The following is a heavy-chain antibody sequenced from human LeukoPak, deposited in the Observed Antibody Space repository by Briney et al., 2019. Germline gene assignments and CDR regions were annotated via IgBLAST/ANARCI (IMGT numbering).Heavy chain of an antibody. CDR1: GYTFTSYY. V-gene: IGHV1-18*04. CDR3: AREPYCSSTSCYEGTYPDYYYYGMDV. Sequence: ASVKVSCKASGYTFTSYYMHWVRQAPGQGLEWRGWISAYNGNTNYAHKLQGRVTMTTDTSTSTAYMELRSLRSDDTAVYYCAREPYCSSTSCYEGTYPDYYYYGMDVWGQGTTVTVSS. J-gene: IGHJ6*02. D-gene: IGHD2-2*01. CDR2: ISAYNGNT.